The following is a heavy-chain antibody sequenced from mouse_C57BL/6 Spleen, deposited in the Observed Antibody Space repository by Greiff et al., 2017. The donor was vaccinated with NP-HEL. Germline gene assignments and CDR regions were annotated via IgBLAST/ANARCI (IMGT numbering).Heavy chain of an antibody. CDR1: GYAFSSYW. CDR3: ARSHGSSYEWYFDV. CDR2: IYPGDGDT. V-gene: IGHV1-80*01. J-gene: IGHJ1*03. Sequence: QVQLQQSGAELVKPGASVKISCKASGYAFSSYWMNWVKQRPGKGLEWIGQIYPGDGDTNYNGKFKGKATLTADKSSSTAYMQLSSLTSEDSAVYFCARSHGSSYEWYFDVWGTGTTVTVSS. D-gene: IGHD1-1*01.